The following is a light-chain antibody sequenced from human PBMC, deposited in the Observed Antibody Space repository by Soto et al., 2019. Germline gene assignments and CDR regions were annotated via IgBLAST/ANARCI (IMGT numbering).Light chain of an antibody. V-gene: IGKV1-5*01. Sequence: DIQITQSPSTLSASVGDRVTLTFLSSQTISFSLAWYQQKPGKAPKLLIYDASTLQSGVPSRFSGSESGTEFILTISGLQPDDFATYYCQQYHGYSLTFGQGTKVDI. CDR2: DAS. J-gene: IGKJ1*01. CDR1: QTISFS. CDR3: QQYHGYSLT.